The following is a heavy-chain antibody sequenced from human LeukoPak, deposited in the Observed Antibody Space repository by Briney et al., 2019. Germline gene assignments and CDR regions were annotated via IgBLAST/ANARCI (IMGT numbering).Heavy chain of an antibody. D-gene: IGHD3-10*01. CDR2: XYXRSKWYN. Sequence: SQTXSXTXAXSGDSXXXXXXXXXXXRQAPXXXXXWLGXXYXRSKWYNXYAVSXXXXXXINPDTSKNQFSLQLKSVTPEDTAVYYCARTGGHFDSWGQGTLVTVSS. CDR1: GDSXXXXXXX. CDR3: ARTGGHFDS. J-gene: IGHJ4*02. V-gene: IGHV6-1*01.